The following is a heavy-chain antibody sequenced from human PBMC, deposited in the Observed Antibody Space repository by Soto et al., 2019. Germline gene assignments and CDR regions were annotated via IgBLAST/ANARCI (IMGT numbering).Heavy chain of an antibody. D-gene: IGHD6-13*01. CDR3: ARARATIAAAAIFDC. V-gene: IGHV4-31*03. CDR2: IYYSGST. CDR1: GGSISSGGYY. J-gene: IGHJ4*02. Sequence: SETLSLTCTVSGGSISSGGYYWSWIRQHPGKGLEWIGYIYYSGSTYYNPSLKSRVTISVDKSKNQFSLKLTSVTAADTAVYYCARARATIAAAAIFDCWGQGTLVTVSS.